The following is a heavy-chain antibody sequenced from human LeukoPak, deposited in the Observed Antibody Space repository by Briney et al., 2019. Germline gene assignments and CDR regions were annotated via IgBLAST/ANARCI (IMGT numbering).Heavy chain of an antibody. CDR3: ARCAVVGAMNWFDP. Sequence: ASVKVSCKASGYTFTSYDINWVRQATGQGLEWVGWMDPNSGKTGYAQKFQGRVTMTRDTSISTAYMELSSLRSDDTAIYYCARCAVVGAMNWFDPWGQGTLVTVSS. D-gene: IGHD2-15*01. CDR2: MDPNSGKT. V-gene: IGHV1-8*01. J-gene: IGHJ5*02. CDR1: GYTFTSYD.